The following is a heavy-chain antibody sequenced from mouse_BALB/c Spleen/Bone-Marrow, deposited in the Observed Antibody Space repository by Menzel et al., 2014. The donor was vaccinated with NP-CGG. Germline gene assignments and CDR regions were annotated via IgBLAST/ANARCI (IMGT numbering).Heavy chain of an antibody. J-gene: IGHJ4*01. CDR3: ARDVIFYDYDEDYYTMDY. D-gene: IGHD2-4*01. Sequence: QVQLKQSGAELARPGASVKMSCKASGYTFTSYTMHWVKQRPGQGLEWIGYINPSSGYTNYNQKFKDKATLTADKSSSTAYMQLSSLTSEDSAVYYCARDVIFYDYDEDYYTMDYWGHGTSVTVSS. V-gene: IGHV1-4*01. CDR1: GYTFTSYT. CDR2: INPSSGYT.